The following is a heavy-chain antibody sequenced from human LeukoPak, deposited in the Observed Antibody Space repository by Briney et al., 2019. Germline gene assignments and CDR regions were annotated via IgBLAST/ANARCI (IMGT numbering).Heavy chain of an antibody. CDR3: ATETTAGTLDY. V-gene: IGHV1-24*01. D-gene: IGHD6-13*01. J-gene: IGHJ4*02. Sequence: ASVKVSCKVSGYXLTELSIHWVRQAPGKGHEWMGGFDPEDGEKIYAQKFQGRVTMTEDTSTDTAYMELSSLRSDDTAVYYCATETTAGTLDYWGQGTLVTVSS. CDR1: GYXLTELS. CDR2: FDPEDGEK.